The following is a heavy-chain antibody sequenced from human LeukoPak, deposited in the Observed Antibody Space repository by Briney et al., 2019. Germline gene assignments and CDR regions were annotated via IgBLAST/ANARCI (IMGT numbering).Heavy chain of an antibody. V-gene: IGHV4-39*01. D-gene: IGHD1-1*01. CDR2: IYYSGST. CDR1: GGSISSTTSY. Sequence: SETLSLTCAVSGGSISSTTSYWGWIRQPPGKGLEWIGRIYYSGSTFYNPSLKSRVTISVDTSKNQLSLRLSSVTAADTAVYYCARHGTTDYFDYWGQGTLVTVSS. J-gene: IGHJ4*02. CDR3: ARHGTTDYFDY.